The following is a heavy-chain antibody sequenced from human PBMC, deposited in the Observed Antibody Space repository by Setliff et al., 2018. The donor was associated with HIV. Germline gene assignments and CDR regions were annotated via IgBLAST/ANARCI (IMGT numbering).Heavy chain of an antibody. CDR2: INWDGSST. Sequence: AGGSLRLSCAASGFIFDDYAMHWVRQAPGKGLEWVSGINWDGSSTGFADSVKGRFTISRDNAKSSLYLQMNNLRADDTAFYYCAGGSAGLDYWGQGTLVTVSS. CDR1: GFIFDDYA. V-gene: IGHV3-20*04. CDR3: AGGSAGLDY. D-gene: IGHD6-13*01. J-gene: IGHJ4*02.